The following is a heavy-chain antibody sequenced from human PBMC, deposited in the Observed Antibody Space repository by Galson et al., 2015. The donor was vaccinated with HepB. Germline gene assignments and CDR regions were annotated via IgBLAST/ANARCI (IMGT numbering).Heavy chain of an antibody. CDR1: GFTFSSYG. D-gene: IGHD3-10*01. CDR3: AKEYYGSGSYYKVYGMDV. V-gene: IGHV3-30*18. J-gene: IGHJ6*02. CDR2: ISYDGSNK. Sequence: SLRLSCAASGFTFSSYGMHWVRQAPGKGLEWVAVISYDGSNKYYADSVKGRFTISRDNSKNTLYLQMNSLRAEDTAVYYCAKEYYGSGSYYKVYGMDVWGQGTTVTVSS.